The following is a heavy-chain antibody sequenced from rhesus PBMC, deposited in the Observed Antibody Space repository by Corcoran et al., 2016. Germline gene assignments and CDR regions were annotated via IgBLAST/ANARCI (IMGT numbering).Heavy chain of an antibody. V-gene: IGHV3-54*02. Sequence: EVQLVESGGGLVQPGGSLRLSCAASGFTFSSYGMHWVRQAPGKGLEWVAVISYDGSKKYYAGSVKDRFTISRDNFKNMLYLKMNNLKLEDTAVYYCARAQDSHFDYWGQGVLVTVSS. D-gene: IGHD2-2*01. CDR3: ARAQDSHFDY. CDR1: GFTFSSYG. CDR2: ISYDGSKK. J-gene: IGHJ4*01.